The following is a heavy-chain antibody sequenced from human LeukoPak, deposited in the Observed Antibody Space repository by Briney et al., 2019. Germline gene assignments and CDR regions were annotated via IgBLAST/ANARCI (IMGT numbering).Heavy chain of an antibody. V-gene: IGHV3-66*01. Sequence: GGSLRLSCAASGFSVSNNYMSWVRQAPGEGLACVSVLYSGGTTYYADSVKARFTISRDTSKNTLYLQMNSLRPEDTAVYYCAKAWDSSGWGPQYFYHWGQGTLVTVSS. J-gene: IGHJ1*01. CDR2: LYSGGTT. CDR3: AKAWDSSGWGPQYFYH. D-gene: IGHD6-19*01. CDR1: GFSVSNNY.